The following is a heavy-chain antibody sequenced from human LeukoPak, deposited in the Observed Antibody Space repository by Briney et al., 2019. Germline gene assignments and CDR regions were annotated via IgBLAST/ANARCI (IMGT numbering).Heavy chain of an antibody. CDR3: ASSVTTLYYFDY. CDR2: ISYDGSNK. V-gene: IGHV3-30-3*01. J-gene: IGHJ4*02. Sequence: PGGSLRLSCAASGFTFSSYAMHWVRQAPGKGLEWVAVISYDGSNKYYADSVKGRFTISRDNSKNTLYLQMNSLRAEDTAVYYCASSVTTLYYFDYWGRGTLVTVSS. CDR1: GFTFSSYA. D-gene: IGHD4-17*01.